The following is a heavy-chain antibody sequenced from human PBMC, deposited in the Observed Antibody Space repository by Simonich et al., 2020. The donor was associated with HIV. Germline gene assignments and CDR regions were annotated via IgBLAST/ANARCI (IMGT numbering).Heavy chain of an antibody. CDR2: IIPGVGTP. Sequence: QVQLVQSGAEVKKPGSSVKVSCKAFGGTFSRYAISWVRQAPGQGLEGRGGIIPGVGTPTYAQKFQDRVTITADGSTSTVYMELSSLRSEDTAVDYCARDHEYSNGSGYYFDYWGQGTLVTVSS. J-gene: IGHJ4*02. CDR1: GGTFSRYA. V-gene: IGHV1-69*13. D-gene: IGHD3-10*01. CDR3: ARDHEYSNGSGYYFDY.